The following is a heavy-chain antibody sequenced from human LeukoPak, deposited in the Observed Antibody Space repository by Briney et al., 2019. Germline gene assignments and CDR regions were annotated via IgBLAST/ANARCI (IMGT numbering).Heavy chain of an antibody. CDR3: GRGNSGSPETPDY. J-gene: IGHJ4*02. CDR1: GFTFSSYS. Sequence: GGSLRPSCAASGFTFSSYSMNWVRQAPGKGLEWVSYISSSSNTIYYADSVKGRFTISRDNAKNSLYLQMNSLRAEDTAVYYCGRGNSGSPETPDYWGQGTLVIVSS. D-gene: IGHD1-26*01. CDR2: ISSSSNTI. V-gene: IGHV3-48*01.